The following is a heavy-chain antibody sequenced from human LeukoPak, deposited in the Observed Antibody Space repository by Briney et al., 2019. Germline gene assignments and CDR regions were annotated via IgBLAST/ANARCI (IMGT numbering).Heavy chain of an antibody. CDR3: ARDGLAAAGTFDY. D-gene: IGHD6-13*01. J-gene: IGHJ4*02. CDR2: ISYDGSNK. V-gene: IGHV3-30-3*01. CDR1: GFTFSSYA. Sequence: GGSLRLSCAASGFTFSSYAMHWVRQAPGKGLEWVAVISYDGSNKYYADSVKGRFTISRDNSKNTLYLQMNSLRAEDTAVYYCARDGLAAAGTFDYWGQGTLVTVSS.